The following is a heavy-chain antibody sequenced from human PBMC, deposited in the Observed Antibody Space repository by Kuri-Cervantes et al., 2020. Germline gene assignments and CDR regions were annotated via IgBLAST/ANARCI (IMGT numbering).Heavy chain of an antibody. J-gene: IGHJ4*02. Sequence: GSLRLSCTVSGGSISSYYWSWIRQPPGKGLEWIGYIYHSGSTNYNPSLKSRVTISVDTSKNQFSLKLSSVTAADTAVYYCATSLLYDSSGYYDYWGQGTLVTVSS. CDR1: GGSISSYY. V-gene: IGHV4-59*01. CDR2: IYHSGST. D-gene: IGHD3-22*01. CDR3: ATSLLYDSSGYYDY.